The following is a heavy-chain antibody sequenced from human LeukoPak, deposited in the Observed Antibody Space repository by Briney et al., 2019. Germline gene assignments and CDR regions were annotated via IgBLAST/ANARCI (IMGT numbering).Heavy chain of an antibody. Sequence: GRSLRLSCAASGFTVSSYAMSWVRQAPGKGLEWVSTITGSAGSTYYADSVKGRFTISRDNSRNTLYLEMNSLRAEDTAVYYCAKEEWTGGFANWGQGTLVTVSS. CDR3: AKEEWTGGFAN. CDR1: GFTVSSYA. V-gene: IGHV3-23*01. D-gene: IGHD3/OR15-3a*01. CDR2: ITGSAGST. J-gene: IGHJ4*02.